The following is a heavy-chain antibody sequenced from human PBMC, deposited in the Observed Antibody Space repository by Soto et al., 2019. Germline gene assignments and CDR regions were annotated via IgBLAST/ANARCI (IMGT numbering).Heavy chain of an antibody. V-gene: IGHV1-69*13. J-gene: IGHJ4*02. D-gene: IGHD3-16*01. CDR1: GGTFSSYA. Sequence: SVKVSCKASGGTFSSYAISWVQQAPGQGLEWMGGIIPIFGTANYAQKFQGRVTITADESTSTAYMELSSLRSEDTAVYYCARDPTHPAVGDYWGQGTLVTVSS. CDR3: ARDPTHPAVGDY. CDR2: IIPIFGTA.